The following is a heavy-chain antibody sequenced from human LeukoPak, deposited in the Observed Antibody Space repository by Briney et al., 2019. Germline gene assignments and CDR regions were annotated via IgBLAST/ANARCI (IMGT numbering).Heavy chain of an antibody. CDR1: GGSISSNS. J-gene: IGHJ4*02. CDR3: ARGLRVGNTGYYFDS. D-gene: IGHD1-26*01. V-gene: IGHV4-59*01. Sequence: SGTLSLTCTVSGGSISSNSWSWIRQPPGKGLEWVGYIYNSGTTSYNASLKSRVTMSIDTSKNQFSLKLNSVTAADTAVYYCARGLRVGNTGYYFDSWGQGTLVTVSS. CDR2: IYNSGTT.